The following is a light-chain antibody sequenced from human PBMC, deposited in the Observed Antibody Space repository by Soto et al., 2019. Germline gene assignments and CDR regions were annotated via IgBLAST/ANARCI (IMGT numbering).Light chain of an antibody. V-gene: IGLV2-8*01. CDR3: RSFAGNNNMV. CDR2: EVS. J-gene: IGLJ2*01. Sequence: QSVLTQPPSASGSPGQSVTISCTGNSSDVGGYNYVSWYQQHPGKAPKLMISEVSKRPSGVPDRFSGSKSGNTASLTVSGLQAEDEADYYCRSFAGNNNMVFGGGTKLTVL. CDR1: SSDVGGYNY.